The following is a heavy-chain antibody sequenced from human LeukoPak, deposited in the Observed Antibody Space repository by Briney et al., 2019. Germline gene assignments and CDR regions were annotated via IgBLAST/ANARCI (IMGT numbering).Heavy chain of an antibody. V-gene: IGHV4-30-2*01. Sequence: SQTLSLTCAVSGGSISSGGYSWSWIRQPPGTGLEWIGYIYHSGSTYYNPSLKSRVTISVDRSKNQFSLKLSSVTAADTAVYYCARRRAKKNVGVDPWGQGTLVTVSS. CDR2: IYHSGST. CDR3: ARRRAKKNVGVDP. D-gene: IGHD3-16*01. J-gene: IGHJ5*02. CDR1: GGSISSGGYS.